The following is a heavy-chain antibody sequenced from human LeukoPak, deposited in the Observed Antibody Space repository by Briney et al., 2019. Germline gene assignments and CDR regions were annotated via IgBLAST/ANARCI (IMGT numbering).Heavy chain of an antibody. J-gene: IGHJ3*01. CDR2: ISDRGDST. Sequence: GGSLRLSCAASGLNLTTYAMGWVRQAPGKGPEWVSVISDRGDSTYYGDSVKGRFTISRDSSKNTLYLQMNSLGGEDTALYYCAKGRWGLTINNFDLWGQGTMVTVSS. CDR1: GLNLTTYA. CDR3: AKGRWGLTINNFDL. V-gene: IGHV3-23*01. D-gene: IGHD3/OR15-3a*01.